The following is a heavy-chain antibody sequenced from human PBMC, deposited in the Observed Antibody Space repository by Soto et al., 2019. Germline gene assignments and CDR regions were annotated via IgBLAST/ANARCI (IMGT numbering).Heavy chain of an antibody. Sequence: VQLVESGGGLIQPGGSLRLSCAASGFTFSTYEMTWVRQAPGKGLEWVSFISSSGSTIYYADSVKGRFTISRDNAKNSLYLQMNSLRAEDTAVYYCARFSYSGSYLDYWGQGTLVTVSS. CDR1: GFTFSTYE. D-gene: IGHD1-26*01. CDR2: ISSSGSTI. J-gene: IGHJ4*02. CDR3: ARFSYSGSYLDY. V-gene: IGHV3-48*03.